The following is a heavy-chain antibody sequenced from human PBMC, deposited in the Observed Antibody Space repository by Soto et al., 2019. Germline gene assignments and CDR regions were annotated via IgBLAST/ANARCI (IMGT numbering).Heavy chain of an antibody. Sequence: QVQLQQWGAGLLKPSETLSLTCAVYGGSFSGYYWSWIRQPPGKELEWIGEINHSGSTNYNPSLKSRVTISVDTSKNQFSLKLSSVTAADTAVYYCASLGGYCSSTSCLTRDYWGQGTLVTVSS. CDR2: INHSGST. J-gene: IGHJ4*02. D-gene: IGHD2-2*03. CDR1: GGSFSGYY. V-gene: IGHV4-34*01. CDR3: ASLGGYCSSTSCLTRDY.